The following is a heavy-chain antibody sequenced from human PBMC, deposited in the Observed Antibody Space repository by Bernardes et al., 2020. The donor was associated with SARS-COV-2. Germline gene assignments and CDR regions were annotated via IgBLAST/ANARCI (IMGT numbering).Heavy chain of an antibody. CDR1: GFTFSSSR. V-gene: IGHV3-74*01. CDR2: INPDGGST. D-gene: IGHD2-8*01. Sequence: GGSLRLSCAASGFTFSSSRFHWVRQAPGKGLVWVSRINPDGGSTNYPDSVKGRFTISRDNAKNTLFLQMSSLRAEDTAMYYCARDLGYCTNGVCSPWGQGTLVTVSS. CDR3: ARDLGYCTNGVCSP. J-gene: IGHJ5*02.